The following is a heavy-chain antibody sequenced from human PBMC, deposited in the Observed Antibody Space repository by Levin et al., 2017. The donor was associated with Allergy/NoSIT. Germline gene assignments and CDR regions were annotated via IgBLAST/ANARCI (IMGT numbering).Heavy chain of an antibody. CDR2: ISGSGGST. CDR1: GFTFSSYA. CDR3: AKDPVRITMVRGGDGMDV. D-gene: IGHD3-10*01. J-gene: IGHJ6*02. Sequence: PGGSLRLSCAASGFTFSSYAMSWVRQAPGKGLEWVSAISGSGGSTYYADSVKGRFTISRDNSKNTLYLQMNSLRAEDTAVYYCAKDPVRITMVRGGDGMDVWGQGTTVTVSS. V-gene: IGHV3-23*01.